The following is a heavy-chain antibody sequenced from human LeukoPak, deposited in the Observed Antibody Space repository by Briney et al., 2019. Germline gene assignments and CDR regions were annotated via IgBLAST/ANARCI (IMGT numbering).Heavy chain of an antibody. J-gene: IGHJ3*02. D-gene: IGHD1-26*01. Sequence: GGSLRLSCAASGFTFSIYEMNWVRQAPGKGLEWVAYISDSDSEEYYADSVKGRFTISRDNAKNSLYLQMNSLRAEDTAVYYCARGNPAWWELQNDAFDIWGQGTMVTVSS. V-gene: IGHV3-48*03. CDR3: ARGNPAWWELQNDAFDI. CDR1: GFTFSIYE. CDR2: ISDSDSEE.